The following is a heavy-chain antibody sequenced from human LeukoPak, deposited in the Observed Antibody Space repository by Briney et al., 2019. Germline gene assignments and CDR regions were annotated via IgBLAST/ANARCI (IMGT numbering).Heavy chain of an antibody. J-gene: IGHJ3*02. CDR1: GFTFSSYA. CDR3: AKDRFPVVVAARGDAFDI. Sequence: GGSLRLSCAASGFTFSSYAMSWVRQAPGKGLEWVSAISGSGGSTYYADSVKGRFTISRDNSKNTLYLQMNSLRAEDTAVYYCAKDRFPVVVAARGDAFDIWGQGTMVTVSS. D-gene: IGHD2-15*01. V-gene: IGHV3-23*01. CDR2: ISGSGGST.